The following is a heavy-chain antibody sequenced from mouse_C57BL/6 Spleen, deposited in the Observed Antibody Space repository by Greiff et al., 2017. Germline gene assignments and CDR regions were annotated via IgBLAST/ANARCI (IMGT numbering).Heavy chain of an antibody. CDR2: INPGSGGT. CDR3: ARSQDSSGYLYFDY. D-gene: IGHD3-2*02. Sequence: QVQLQQSGAELVRPGTSVKVSCKASGYAFTNYLIEWVKQRPGQGLEWIGVINPGSGGTNYNEKFKGKATLTADKSSSTAYMQLSSLTSEDSAVYFCARSQDSSGYLYFDYWGQGTTLTVSS. J-gene: IGHJ2*01. CDR1: GYAFTNYL. V-gene: IGHV1-54*01.